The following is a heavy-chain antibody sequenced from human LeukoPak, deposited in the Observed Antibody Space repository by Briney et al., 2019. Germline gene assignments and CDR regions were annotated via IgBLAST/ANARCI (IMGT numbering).Heavy chain of an antibody. J-gene: IGHJ3*02. V-gene: IGHV4-4*07. CDR1: GGSISSYY. CDR3: ARDHPYYGDFTDAFDI. CDR2: IYTSGST. D-gene: IGHD4-17*01. Sequence: PSETLSLTCTVSGGSISSYYWSWLRQPAGKGLEWIGRIYTSGSTNDNPSLKSRVTMSVDTSKNQFSLKLSSVTAADTAVYYCARDHPYYGDFTDAFDIWGQGTMVTVSS.